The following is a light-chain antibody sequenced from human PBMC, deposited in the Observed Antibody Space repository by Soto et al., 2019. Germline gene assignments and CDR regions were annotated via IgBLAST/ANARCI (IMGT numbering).Light chain of an antibody. CDR3: QQSGSSPIT. CDR2: DAS. V-gene: IGKV3-20*01. Sequence: EIVLTQSPGTLSLSPGERATLSCRASQSVSNNYLAWYQQKDGQAPRLLIYDASTRATGIPDRFSGSGSGTDFTLTISRLESEDFAVYYCQQSGSSPITFGQGTRLEIK. CDR1: QSVSNNY. J-gene: IGKJ5*01.